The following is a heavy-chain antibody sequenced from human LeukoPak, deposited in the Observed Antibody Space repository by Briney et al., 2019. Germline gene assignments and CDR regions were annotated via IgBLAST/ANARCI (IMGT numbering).Heavy chain of an antibody. CDR1: GFDFTAYG. CDR3: ARHFHSAWFGF. Sequence: GESLRISCKCSGFDFTAYGIAWVRQVPGKGLEWMGNIYPGGSNGRYSPSFQGQVTMSADKSITTVYLQWSSLKASDTAMYYCARHFHSAWFGFWGQGSLVTVPS. CDR2: IYPGGSNG. D-gene: IGHD5-18*01. V-gene: IGHV5-51*01. J-gene: IGHJ4*02.